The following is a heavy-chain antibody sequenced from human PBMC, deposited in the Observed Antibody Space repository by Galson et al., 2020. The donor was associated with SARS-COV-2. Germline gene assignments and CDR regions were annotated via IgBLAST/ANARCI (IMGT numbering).Heavy chain of an antibody. D-gene: IGHD6-19*01. Sequence: GGSLRLSCEASGFTFSGYWMSWVRQAPGKGLEWVANIKQDGSEKHYVDSVKGRFTISRDNAKNSLYLQMNTLRAEDTAVYYCARGQWLIWVYWGQGTLVTVSS. V-gene: IGHV3-7*03. CDR1: GFTFSGYW. CDR3: ARGQWLIWVY. J-gene: IGHJ4*02. CDR2: IKQDGSEK.